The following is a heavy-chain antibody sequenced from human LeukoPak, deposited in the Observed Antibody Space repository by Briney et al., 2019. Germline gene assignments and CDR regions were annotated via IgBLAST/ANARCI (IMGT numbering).Heavy chain of an antibody. D-gene: IGHD6-13*01. V-gene: IGHV4-59*01. J-gene: IGHJ4*02. CDR3: ARAPPSIAPAGLLDY. CDR1: GGSISSYY. CDR2: IYYSGST. Sequence: ETLSLTCTVSGGSISSYYWSWIRQPPGKGLEWIGYIYYSGSTNYNPSLKSRVTISVDTSKNQFSLRLSSVTAADTAVYYCARAPPSIAPAGLLDYWGQGTLVTVSS.